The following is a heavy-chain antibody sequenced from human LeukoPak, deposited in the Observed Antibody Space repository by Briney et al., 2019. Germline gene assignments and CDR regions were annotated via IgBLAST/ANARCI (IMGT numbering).Heavy chain of an antibody. CDR1: GGSISSGGYY. CDR3: ARDSSGYGYFDY. Sequence: PSETLSLTCTVSGGSISSGGYYWSWIRQHPGKGLEWIGYIYYSGSTYYNPSLRSRVTISVDTSKNQFSLNLSSVTAADTAVYYCARDSSGYGYFDYWGQGTLVTVSS. D-gene: IGHD3-22*01. CDR2: IYYSGST. J-gene: IGHJ4*02. V-gene: IGHV4-30-4*08.